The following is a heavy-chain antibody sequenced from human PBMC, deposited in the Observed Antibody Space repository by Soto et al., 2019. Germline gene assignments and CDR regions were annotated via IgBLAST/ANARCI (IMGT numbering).Heavy chain of an antibody. D-gene: IGHD2-8*02. V-gene: IGHV4-34*01. CDR2: INHSGST. J-gene: IGHJ4*02. CDR1: GGSFSGYY. CDR3: ARGKITGLFDY. Sequence: QVQLQQWGAGLLKPSETLSLTCAVYGGSFSGYYWTWIRQPPGTGLEWIGEINHSGSTTYNPSLESRVTIPVATSKNQFSLQLTSVTAADTAVYYCARGKITGLFDYWGQGTLVNVSS.